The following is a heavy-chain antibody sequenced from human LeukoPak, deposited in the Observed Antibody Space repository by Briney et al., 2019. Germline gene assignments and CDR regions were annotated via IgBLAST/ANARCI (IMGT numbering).Heavy chain of an antibody. Sequence: PSETLSLTCTVSGGSISSSSSYWGWIRQPPGKGLEWIGNIYYSGSTYYNPSLKSRVTISVDTSKNQFSLKLNSVTAADTAVYFCARQGRSSYHDSSGYNDYWGHGTLVTVSS. J-gene: IGHJ4*01. CDR1: GGSISSSSSY. CDR3: ARQGRSSYHDSSGYNDY. V-gene: IGHV4-39*01. D-gene: IGHD3-22*01. CDR2: IYYSGST.